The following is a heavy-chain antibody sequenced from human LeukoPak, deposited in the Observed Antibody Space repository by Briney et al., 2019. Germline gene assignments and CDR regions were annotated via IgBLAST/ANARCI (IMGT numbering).Heavy chain of an antibody. CDR3: ARDHPKHFDSSGYYSVGFDY. CDR2: ISYDGSNK. V-gene: IGHV3-30*04. D-gene: IGHD3-22*01. J-gene: IGHJ4*02. CDR1: GFTFSSYA. Sequence: PGGSLRLSCAASGFTFSSYAMHWVRQAPGKGLEWVAVISYDGSNKYYADSVKGRFTISRDNSKNTLYLQMNSLRAEDTAVYYCARDHPKHFDSSGYYSVGFDYWGQGTLVTVSS.